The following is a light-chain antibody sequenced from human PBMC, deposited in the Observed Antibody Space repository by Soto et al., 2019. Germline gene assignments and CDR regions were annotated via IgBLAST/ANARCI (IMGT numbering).Light chain of an antibody. V-gene: IGLV2-14*01. CDR1: SRDVGAYNY. Sequence: QSVLTQPASVTGSPGQSITISCTGTSRDVGAYNYVSWYQQHPGKAPKLMIYEVNNRPSGVSDRFSGSKSGNTASLTISGLQAEDEADYYCNSHTTSASLVFGGGTKLTVL. CDR3: NSHTTSASLV. CDR2: EVN. J-gene: IGLJ2*01.